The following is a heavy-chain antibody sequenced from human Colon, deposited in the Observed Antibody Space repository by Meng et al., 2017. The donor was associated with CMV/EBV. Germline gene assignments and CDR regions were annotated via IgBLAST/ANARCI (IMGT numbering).Heavy chain of an antibody. D-gene: IGHD3-9*01. Sequence: GGSLRLSCAASGFTFSNNYMDWVRQAPGKGLEWVGRTRNAANSYKTDYAASVKGRFIISRDASKNSVYLQMNNLRAEDTAVYYCARGYLTGYALYYYGMDVWGQGTTVTVSS. CDR1: GFTFSNNY. V-gene: IGHV3-72*01. CDR3: ARGYLTGYALYYYGMDV. CDR2: TRNAANSYKT. J-gene: IGHJ6*02.